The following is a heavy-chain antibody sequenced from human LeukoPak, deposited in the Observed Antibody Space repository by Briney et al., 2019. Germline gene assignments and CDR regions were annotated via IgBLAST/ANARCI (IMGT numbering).Heavy chain of an antibody. Sequence: GGSLRLFCAASGFTFSSYGMHGVRQAPGKGLEGVAVIWYDGSNKYCADSVKGRFTISRDNSKNTLYLQMNSLRAEDTAVYYCASRLFPSQGRLGATKPPFDYWGQGTLVADSS. CDR3: ASRLFPSQGRLGATKPPFDY. CDR2: IWYDGSNK. J-gene: IGHJ4*02. V-gene: IGHV3-33*01. D-gene: IGHD1-26*01. CDR1: GFTFSSYG.